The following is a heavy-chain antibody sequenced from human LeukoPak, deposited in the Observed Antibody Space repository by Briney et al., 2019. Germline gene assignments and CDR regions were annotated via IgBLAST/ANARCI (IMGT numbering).Heavy chain of an antibody. CDR2: IHHRAGA. CDR1: GGSFTDYY. Sequence: SETLPLACAVYGGSFTDYYWSWIRHLPGKGLEWIGEIHHRAGANYNPRLWGRVTISADTSKNQFTLHLTAVTAADTATFYCARGPVRDDGLTGISYYFGLDVWGHGTTVTVFS. D-gene: IGHD2-21*02. CDR3: ARGPVRDDGLTGISYYFGLDV. V-gene: IGHV4-34*01. J-gene: IGHJ6*02.